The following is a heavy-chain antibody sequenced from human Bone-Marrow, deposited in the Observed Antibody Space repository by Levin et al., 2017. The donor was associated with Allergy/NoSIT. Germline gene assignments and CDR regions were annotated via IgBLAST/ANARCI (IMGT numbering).Heavy chain of an antibody. V-gene: IGHV3-21*01. CDR2: ISSSSSYI. CDR1: GFTFSSYS. D-gene: IGHD1-7*01. J-gene: IGHJ4*02. CDR3: ALTGTTTGFDY. Sequence: GESLKISCAASGFTFSSYSMNWVRQAPGKGLEWVSSISSSSSYIYYADSVKGRFTISRDNAKNSLYLQMNSLRAEDTAVYYCALTGTTTGFDYWGQGTLVTVSS.